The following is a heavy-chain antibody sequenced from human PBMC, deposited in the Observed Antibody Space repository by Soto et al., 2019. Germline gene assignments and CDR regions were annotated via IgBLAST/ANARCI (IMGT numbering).Heavy chain of an antibody. V-gene: IGHV4-39*01. CDR1: GGSISSRSYY. Sequence: QLQLQESGPGLVKPSETLSLTCTVSGGSISSRSYYWGWIRQPPGKGLEWIGSMYYSGSTYYNPSLKSRVTISVDTSMNQFSLKLSPVTAADTAVYYCAADPVTLYSYYYGMDVWGQGTTVTVSS. D-gene: IGHD4-17*01. CDR2: MYYSGST. CDR3: AADPVTLYSYYYGMDV. J-gene: IGHJ6*02.